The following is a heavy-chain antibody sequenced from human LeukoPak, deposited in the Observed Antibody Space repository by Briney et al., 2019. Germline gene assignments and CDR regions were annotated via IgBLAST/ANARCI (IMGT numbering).Heavy chain of an antibody. CDR2: IYYSGST. CDR3: ARQNDYVWGSYRYPYWYFDL. J-gene: IGHJ2*01. D-gene: IGHD3-16*02. V-gene: IGHV4-59*08. Sequence: SETLSLTCTVSGGSISSYYWSWIRQPPGKGLEWIGYIYYSGSTNYNPSLKSRVTISVDTSKNQFSLKLSSVTAADTAVYYCARQNDYVWGSYRYPYWYFDLWGRGTLVTVSS. CDR1: GGSISSYY.